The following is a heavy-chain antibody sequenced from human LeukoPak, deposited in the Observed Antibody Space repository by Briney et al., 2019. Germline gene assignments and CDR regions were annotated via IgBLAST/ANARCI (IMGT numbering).Heavy chain of an antibody. D-gene: IGHD3-9*01. V-gene: IGHV3-48*01. CDR3: AREFKYYDISLDY. J-gene: IGHJ4*02. Sequence: PGGSLRLSCAASGFTFSSYSMNWVRQAPGKGLEWVSYISSSSSTIYYADSVEGRFTISRDNAKNSLYLQMNSLRAEDTAVYYCAREFKYYDISLDYWGQGTLVTVSS. CDR2: ISSSSSTI. CDR1: GFTFSSYS.